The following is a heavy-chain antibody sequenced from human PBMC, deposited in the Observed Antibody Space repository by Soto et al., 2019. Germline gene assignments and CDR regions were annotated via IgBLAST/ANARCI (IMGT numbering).Heavy chain of an antibody. J-gene: IGHJ6*02. CDR1: GYSFTSYW. D-gene: IGHD2-2*02. V-gene: IGHV5-10-1*01. CDR2: IDPSDSYT. Sequence: GESLKISCKGSGYSFTSYWISWVRQMPGKGLEWMGRIDPSDSYTNYSPSFQGHVTISADKSISTAYLQWSSLKASDTAMYYCARHCSSTSCYTYYYGMDVWGQGTTVTV. CDR3: ARHCSSTSCYTYYYGMDV.